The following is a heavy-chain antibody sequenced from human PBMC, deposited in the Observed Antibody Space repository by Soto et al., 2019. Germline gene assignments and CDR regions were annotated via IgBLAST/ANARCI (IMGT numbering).Heavy chain of an antibody. CDR1: GYTFTSYG. Sequence: QVQLVQSGAEVKKPGASVKVSCKASGYTFTSYGISWVQQAPGQGLEWMGWISAYNGNTNYAQKLQGRVTMTTDTSTSTAYMELRSLRSDDTAVYYCARRVEDQQLYNWFDPWGQGTLVTVSS. D-gene: IGHD6-13*01. CDR2: ISAYNGNT. CDR3: ARRVEDQQLYNWFDP. J-gene: IGHJ5*02. V-gene: IGHV1-18*01.